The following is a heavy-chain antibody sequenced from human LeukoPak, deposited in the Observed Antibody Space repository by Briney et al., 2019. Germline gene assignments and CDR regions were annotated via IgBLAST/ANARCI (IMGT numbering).Heavy chain of an antibody. CDR2: ISSSSSTI. CDR1: GFTFSSYG. CDR3: ASLYGSGPNWFDP. J-gene: IGHJ5*02. Sequence: HPGGSLRLSCAASGFTFSSYGMHWVRQAPGKGLEWVSYISSSSSTIYYAHSVKGRFTISRDNDKNSLYLQMNSLRAEDTAVYYCASLYGSGPNWFDPWGQGTLVTVSS. D-gene: IGHD3-10*01. V-gene: IGHV3-48*01.